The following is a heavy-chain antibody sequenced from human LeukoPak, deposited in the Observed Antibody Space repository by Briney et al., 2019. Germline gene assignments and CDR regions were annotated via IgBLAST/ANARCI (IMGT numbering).Heavy chain of an antibody. V-gene: IGHV3-23*01. D-gene: IGHD3-22*01. CDR2: ISGSGGST. CDR1: GFTFSSYA. CDR3: AKGSYYDNSGYYYFDE. Sequence: PGGSLRLSCAASGFTFSSYAMSWVRQAPGKGLEWVSAISGSGGSTYYADSVKGRFTISRDNSKNTLYLQMNSLRPEDTAVYTCAKGSYYDNSGYYYFDEWGQGTLVTVSS. J-gene: IGHJ4*02.